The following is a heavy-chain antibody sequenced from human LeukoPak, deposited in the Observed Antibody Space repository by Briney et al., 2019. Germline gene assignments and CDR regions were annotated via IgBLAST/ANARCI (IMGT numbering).Heavy chain of an antibody. CDR1: GFTFRVYV. CDR2: ISGSGGST. V-gene: IGHV3-23*01. CDR3: ATSWLDYYGSGRFESGERAFDI. J-gene: IGHJ3*02. Sequence: PRWSLRLTAAAPGFTFRVYVLVCAGPVTGKGPEWVSGISGSGGSTYYADSVKGRVTISRDNSKNTLYLHMNSLRGEDTAVYYCATSWLDYYGSGRFESGERAFDIWGQGTMVTVSS. D-gene: IGHD3-10*01.